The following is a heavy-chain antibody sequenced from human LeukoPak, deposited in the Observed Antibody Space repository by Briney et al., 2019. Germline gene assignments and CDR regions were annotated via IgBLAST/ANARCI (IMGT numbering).Heavy chain of an antibody. V-gene: IGHV4-34*01. D-gene: IGHD2-2*01. CDR3: ASTRYSYAGDY. CDR1: GGSFSGYY. Sequence: SETLSLTCAAYGGSFSGYYWSWLRQPPGKGLEWVGEINHSGSTNYNPSLKSRVTIPVGPSKNQFALKLSSVTAADTAVYYCASTRYSYAGDYWGQGTLVTVSS. J-gene: IGHJ4*02. CDR2: INHSGST.